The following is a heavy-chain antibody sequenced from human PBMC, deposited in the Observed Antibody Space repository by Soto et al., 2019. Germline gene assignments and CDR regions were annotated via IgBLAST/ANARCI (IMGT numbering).Heavy chain of an antibody. D-gene: IGHD3-3*01. V-gene: IGHV3-66*01. CDR1: GFTVSSNY. Sequence: GGSLRLSCAASGFTVSSNYMRWVRQAPGKGLEWVSLIQSGGPTYYADSVKGRFTISRDASENTVHLQMDSLRAEDTAVYYCARDRVPGYFDSWGQGTLVTVSS. J-gene: IGHJ4*02. CDR3: ARDRVPGYFDS. CDR2: IQSGGPT.